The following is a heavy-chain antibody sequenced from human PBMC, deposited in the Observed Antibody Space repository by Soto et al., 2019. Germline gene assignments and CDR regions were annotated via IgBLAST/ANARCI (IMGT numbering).Heavy chain of an antibody. V-gene: IGHV3-23*01. J-gene: IGHJ6*01. CDR1: GFTFNNYA. CDR2: SSGSDGST. Sequence: EVQLLESGGGLVQPGGSLRLSCAASGFTFNNYAMTWVRQAPGKGLEWVSTSSGSDGSTYYADSVKGRFTISRDNSKNAMYLQMSSLRAEDTALYYCVKDWTGDTCPCMDVWGQGTTVTVSS. CDR3: VKDWTGDTCPCMDV. D-gene: IGHD2-8*02.